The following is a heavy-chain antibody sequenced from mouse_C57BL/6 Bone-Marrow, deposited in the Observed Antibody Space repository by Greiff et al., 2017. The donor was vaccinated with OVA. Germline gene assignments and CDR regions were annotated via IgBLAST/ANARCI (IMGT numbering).Heavy chain of an antibody. CDR1: GYTFTDYE. J-gene: IGHJ4*01. CDR2: IDPETGGT. Sequence: VKVVESGAELVRPGASVTLSCKASGYTFTDYEMHWVKQTPVHGLEWIGAIDPETGGTAYNQKFKGKAILTADKSSSTAYMELRSLTSEDSAVYYCTRAAFMDYWGQGTSVTVSS. V-gene: IGHV1-15*01. CDR3: TRAAFMDY.